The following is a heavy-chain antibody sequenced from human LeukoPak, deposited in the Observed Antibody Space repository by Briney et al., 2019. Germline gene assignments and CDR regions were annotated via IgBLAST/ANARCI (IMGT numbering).Heavy chain of an antibody. CDR3: AREGRTPSNPLDY. J-gene: IGHJ4*02. CDR2: IRYDGSNK. V-gene: IGHV3-30*02. Sequence: PGGSLRLSCAASGFTFSSYGMHWVRQAPGKGLEWVAFIRYDGSNKYYADSVKGRFTISRDNSKNTLYLQMNSLRAEDTAVYYCAREGRTPSNPLDYWGQGTLVTVSS. D-gene: IGHD1-14*01. CDR1: GFTFSSYG.